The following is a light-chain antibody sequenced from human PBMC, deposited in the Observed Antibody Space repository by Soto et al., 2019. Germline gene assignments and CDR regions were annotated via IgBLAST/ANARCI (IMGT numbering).Light chain of an antibody. CDR2: EVT. Sequence: QSALTQPASVSGSPGQSITISCTGTSSDVGSYNLVSWYQQHPGKAPRLMIYEVTKRPSGVSDHFSGSKSDNTASLTISGLQAEDEADYYCCSYAGSSTFIFGGGTKVTVL. V-gene: IGLV2-23*02. CDR1: SSDVGSYNL. J-gene: IGLJ2*01. CDR3: CSYAGSSTFI.